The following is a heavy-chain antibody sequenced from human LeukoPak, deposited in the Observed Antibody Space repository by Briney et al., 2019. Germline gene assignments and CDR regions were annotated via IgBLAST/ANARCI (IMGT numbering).Heavy chain of an antibody. CDR1: VGSLSSSSYY. J-gene: IGHJ4*02. CDR3: RFYDYVAGY. Sequence: SEALSLTCTVSVGSLSSSSYYWGWTRHPPGKGLECIGSIYYSGSTYYNPSLKSRVTTSVDTSKNQFSLKLSSVTAADTAVYYCRFYDYVAGYWGQGTLVTVSS. CDR2: IYYSGST. D-gene: IGHD3-16*01. V-gene: IGHV4-39*07.